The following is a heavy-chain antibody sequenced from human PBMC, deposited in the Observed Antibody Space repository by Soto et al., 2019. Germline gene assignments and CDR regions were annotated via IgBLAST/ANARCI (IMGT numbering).Heavy chain of an antibody. Sequence: QVLLQESGPRLVKPSETLSLTCSVSGVSIDNGAFYWNWIRQFPGQVPELLGYIYHSGTTYYSPSLKSRISMSIDTSKNQFSLEMTSVTAADTAVYFCARASVYYCPNSDCGFVFDHWGRGAVVAVSS. D-gene: IGHD2-8*01. J-gene: IGHJ4*02. CDR1: GVSIDNGAFY. CDR2: IYHSGTT. CDR3: ARASVYYCPNSDCGFVFDH. V-gene: IGHV4-31*02.